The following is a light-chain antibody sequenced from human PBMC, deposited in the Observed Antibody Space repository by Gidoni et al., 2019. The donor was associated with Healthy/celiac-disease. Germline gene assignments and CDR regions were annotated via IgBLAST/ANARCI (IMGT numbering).Light chain of an antibody. J-gene: IGKJ2*01. V-gene: IGKV3-11*01. CDR3: QQRSNWLPDT. Sequence: EIVLTQSPATLSLSPGERATLSCRASQSVSSYLAWYQQKPGQAPRLLIYDASNRATGIPARFSGSVSGTDFTLTISSLEPEDFAVYYCQQRSNWLPDTFGQGTKLEIK. CDR2: DAS. CDR1: QSVSSY.